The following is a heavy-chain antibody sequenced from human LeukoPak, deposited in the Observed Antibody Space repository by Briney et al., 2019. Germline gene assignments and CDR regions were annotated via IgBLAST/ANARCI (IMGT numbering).Heavy chain of an antibody. Sequence: GGSLRLSCAASGFTFRTYAMHWVRQTPGKGLEWMAVISYDGSTTDYAASVKRRFTIFRDKSKNTLFLQINSLRAEDTAVYYCAKEKLVFSSGSGINYWGQGTLVTVSS. CDR3: AKEKLVFSSGSGINY. D-gene: IGHD3-10*01. V-gene: IGHV3-30-3*01. CDR1: GFTFRTYA. CDR2: ISYDGSTT. J-gene: IGHJ4*02.